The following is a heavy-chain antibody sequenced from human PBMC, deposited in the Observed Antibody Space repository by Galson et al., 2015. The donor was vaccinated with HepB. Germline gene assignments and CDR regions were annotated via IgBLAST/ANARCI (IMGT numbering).Heavy chain of an antibody. J-gene: IGHJ4*02. CDR2: ISYDGSNK. Sequence: SLRLSCAASGFTFSSYGMHWVRQAPGKGLEWVAVISYDGSNKYYADSVKGRFTISRDNSKNTLYLQMNSLRAEDTAVYYCAKDRVFSGIYYFDYWGQGTLVTVSS. CDR3: AKDRVFSGIYYFDY. V-gene: IGHV3-30*18. CDR1: GFTFSSYG. D-gene: IGHD3-10*02.